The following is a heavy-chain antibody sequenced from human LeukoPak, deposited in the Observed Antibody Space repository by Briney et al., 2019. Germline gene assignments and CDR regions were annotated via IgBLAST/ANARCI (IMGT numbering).Heavy chain of an antibody. Sequence: GGSLRLSCAASGFTFNNYAMSWVRQAPGKGLEWVSVISGSGGSTYYADSVKGRFTISRDNSKNTLYLEMNSLRAEDTAVYYCAKDRSVLMVYSWDYWGQGALVTVSP. CDR3: AKDRSVLMVYSWDY. J-gene: IGHJ4*02. D-gene: IGHD2-8*01. CDR2: ISGSGGST. V-gene: IGHV3-23*01. CDR1: GFTFNNYA.